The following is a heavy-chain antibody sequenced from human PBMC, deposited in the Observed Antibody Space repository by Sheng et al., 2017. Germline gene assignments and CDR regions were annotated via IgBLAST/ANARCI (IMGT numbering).Heavy chain of an antibody. CDR2: IIPIVGIA. D-gene: IGHD1-20*01. V-gene: IGHV1-69*04. Sequence: QVQLVQSGAEVKKPGSSVKVSCKASGGTFSSHALSWVRQAPGQGLEWMGGIIPIVGIAKYAQRFQGRVTITADKSTSTAYMELGSLRSEDTAIYYCAGAYNNNWYGGDYWGQGTLVTVSS. CDR3: AGAYNNNWYGGDY. J-gene: IGHJ4*02. CDR1: GGTFSSHA.